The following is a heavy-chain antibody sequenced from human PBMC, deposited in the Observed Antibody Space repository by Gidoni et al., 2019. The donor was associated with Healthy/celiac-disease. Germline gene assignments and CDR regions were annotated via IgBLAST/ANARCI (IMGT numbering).Heavy chain of an antibody. Sequence: EVQLVESGGGLVQPGGSLRLSCAASGFTFSSYWMSWVRQAPGKGLEWVAKKKQDGREKYYGDSVKGRFTISRDNAKNSLYLQMNSLRAEDTAVYYCARGGTGSLGFRVGATKRGYFDYWGQGTLVTVSS. CDR2: KKQDGREK. D-gene: IGHD1-26*01. CDR3: ARGGTGSLGFRVGATKRGYFDY. CDR1: GFTFSSYW. J-gene: IGHJ4*02. V-gene: IGHV3-7*03.